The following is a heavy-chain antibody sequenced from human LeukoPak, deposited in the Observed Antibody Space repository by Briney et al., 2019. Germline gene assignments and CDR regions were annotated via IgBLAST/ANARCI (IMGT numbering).Heavy chain of an antibody. D-gene: IGHD3-10*01. V-gene: IGHV3-9*01. CDR2: ISWNSGSI. CDR1: GFTFDDYS. Sequence: PGRSLRLSCAASGFTFDDYSMHWVPQAPGKGLEWVSGISWNSGSIGYADSVKGRFTISRDNAKNSLYLQMNSLRAEDTALYYCAKETESYGSGSYYNPYFDYWGQGTLVTVCS. CDR3: AKETESYGSGSYYNPYFDY. J-gene: IGHJ4*02.